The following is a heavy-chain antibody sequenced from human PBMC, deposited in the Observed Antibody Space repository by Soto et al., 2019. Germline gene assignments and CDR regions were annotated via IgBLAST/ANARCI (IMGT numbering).Heavy chain of an antibody. CDR1: NGSFGGYY. CDR3: ARVVAATSRGWFDP. CDR2: INRSAST. V-gene: IGHV4-34*01. J-gene: IGHJ5*02. D-gene: IGHD2-15*01. Sequence: QVQLQQWGAGLLKPSETLSLTCAVYNGSFGGYYWSWIRQPPGKGLEWIGEINRSASTNYNPSLKSRVNISVDTSKNQYSLKVSSVTAADAAVYYCARVVAATSRGWFDPWGQGTLVTVSS.